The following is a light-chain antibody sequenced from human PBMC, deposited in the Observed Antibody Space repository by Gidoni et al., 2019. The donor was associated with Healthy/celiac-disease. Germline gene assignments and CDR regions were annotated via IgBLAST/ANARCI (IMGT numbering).Light chain of an antibody. CDR3: SSFTSSSTRV. CDR2: DVS. V-gene: IGLV2-14*03. CDR1: SSDVGGFNY. J-gene: IGLJ3*02. Sequence: QSALTQPAPVSGSPGQSIPISCTGTSSDVGGFNYVSWYQHHPGKAPKLMIYDVSHRPSGVSNRFSASKSGNTASLTISGLQAEDEAAYYCSSFTSSSTRVFGGGTKLTVL.